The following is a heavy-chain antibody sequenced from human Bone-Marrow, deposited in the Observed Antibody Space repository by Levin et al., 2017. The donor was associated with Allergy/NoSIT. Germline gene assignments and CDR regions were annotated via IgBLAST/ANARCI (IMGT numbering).Heavy chain of an antibody. D-gene: IGHD6-19*01. Sequence: GESLKISGKGSGYNFGNYWIGWVRQMSGKGLEWMGIVFPGDSDTKYSPSFQGQVTISADTSISTAYLQWSSLKASDTAMYYCASGFTSGLDAFDLWGQGTMVTVSS. CDR1: GYNFGNYW. V-gene: IGHV5-51*01. CDR3: ASGFTSGLDAFDL. CDR2: VFPGDSDT. J-gene: IGHJ3*01.